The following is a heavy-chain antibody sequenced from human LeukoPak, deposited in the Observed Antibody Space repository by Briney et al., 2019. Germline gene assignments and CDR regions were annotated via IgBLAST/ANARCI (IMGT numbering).Heavy chain of an antibody. D-gene: IGHD6-13*01. CDR1: GGSISSYY. Sequence: SETLSLTCTVSGGSISSYYWSWIRQPPGKGLEWIGYIYYSGSTNYNPSLKSRVTISVDTSKNQFSLKLSSVTAADTAVYYCARGTFGIAAADDAFDIWGQGTMVTVSS. V-gene: IGHV4-59*01. CDR3: ARGTFGIAAADDAFDI. J-gene: IGHJ3*02. CDR2: IYYSGST.